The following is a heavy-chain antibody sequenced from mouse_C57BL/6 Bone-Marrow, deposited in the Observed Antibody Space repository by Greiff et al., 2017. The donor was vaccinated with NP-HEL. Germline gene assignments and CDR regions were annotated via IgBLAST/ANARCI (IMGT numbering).Heavy chain of an antibody. CDR2: SRNKANDYTT. CDR3: ARDATTVVAGYWYFDV. J-gene: IGHJ1*03. V-gene: IGHV7-1*01. Sequence: EVQGVDSGGGLVQSGRSLRLSCATSGFTFSDFYMEWVRQAPGKGLEWIAASRNKANDYTTEYSASVKGRFIVSRDTSQSILYLQMNALRAEDTAIYYCARDATTVVAGYWYFDVWGTGTTVTVSS. D-gene: IGHD1-1*01. CDR1: GFTFSDFY.